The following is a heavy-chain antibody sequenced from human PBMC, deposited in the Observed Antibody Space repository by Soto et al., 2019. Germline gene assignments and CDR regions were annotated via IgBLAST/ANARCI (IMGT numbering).Heavy chain of an antibody. Sequence: GGSLRLSCAASGFTFSNAWMSWVRQAPGKGLEWVGRIKSKTDGGTTDYAAPVKGRFTISRDDSKNTLYLQMNSLKTEDTAVYYCTTVGYSSGWYAFDIWGQGTMVTVSS. D-gene: IGHD6-19*01. CDR3: TTVGYSSGWYAFDI. V-gene: IGHV3-15*01. J-gene: IGHJ3*02. CDR1: GFTFSNAW. CDR2: IKSKTDGGTT.